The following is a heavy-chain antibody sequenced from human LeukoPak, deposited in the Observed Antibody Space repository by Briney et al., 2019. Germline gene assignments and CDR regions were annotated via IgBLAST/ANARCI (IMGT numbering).Heavy chain of an antibody. CDR1: GGSINGYY. Sequence: KSSETLSLTCTVSGGSINGYYWSWIRQPPGKGLEYIGYIYYSGSTSYNPSLKSRVTISVDKSKNQFSLKLSSVTAADTAVYYCARDSGSYPLDYWGQGTLVTVSS. D-gene: IGHD1-26*01. J-gene: IGHJ4*02. V-gene: IGHV4-59*12. CDR2: IYYSGST. CDR3: ARDSGSYPLDY.